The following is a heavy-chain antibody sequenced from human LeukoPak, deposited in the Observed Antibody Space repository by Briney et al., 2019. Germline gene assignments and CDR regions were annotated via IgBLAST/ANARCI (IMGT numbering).Heavy chain of an antibody. CDR2: ISTYNANT. D-gene: IGHD3-16*01. Sequence: ASVKVSCKASGYSFTSYGISWVRQAPGQGLEWMGWISTYNANTNYALKLQGRVTLTTDTSTSTAYMELRSLRSDDTAVYYCARDDYDYVGWFDPWGQGTLVTVSS. CDR3: ARDDYDYVGWFDP. CDR1: GYSFTSYG. V-gene: IGHV1-18*01. J-gene: IGHJ5*02.